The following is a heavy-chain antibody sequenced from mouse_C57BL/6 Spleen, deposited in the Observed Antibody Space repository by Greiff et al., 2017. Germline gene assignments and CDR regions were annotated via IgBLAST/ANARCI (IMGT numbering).Heavy chain of an antibody. D-gene: IGHD2-5*01. Sequence: QVQLQQPGAELVRPGTSVKLSCKASGYTFTSYWMHWVKQRPGQGLEWIGVIDPSDSYTNYNQKFKGKATLTVDTSSSTAYMQLSSLTSEDSAVYYCANSNYEDYWGQGTTLTVSS. CDR3: ANSNYEDY. V-gene: IGHV1-59*01. CDR1: GYTFTSYW. J-gene: IGHJ2*01. CDR2: IDPSDSYT.